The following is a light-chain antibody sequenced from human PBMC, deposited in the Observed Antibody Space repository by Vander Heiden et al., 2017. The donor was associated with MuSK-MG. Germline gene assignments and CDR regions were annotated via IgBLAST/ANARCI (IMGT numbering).Light chain of an antibody. CDR3: SSYTSNNTPGV. Sequence: QSALTQPASVSGSPGQSITISCTGTSSDVGGYNYVTWYQQNPGKAPKCRIEEVSNRPSGVSNRFAGAKSGNKASLTISGLQAEDEAEDDCSSYTSNNTPGVVGGGTKLTVL. V-gene: IGLV2-14*01. CDR1: SSDVGGYNY. CDR2: EVS. J-gene: IGLJ3*02.